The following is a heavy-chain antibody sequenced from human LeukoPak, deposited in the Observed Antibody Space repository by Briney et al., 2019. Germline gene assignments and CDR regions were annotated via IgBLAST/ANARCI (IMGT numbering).Heavy chain of an antibody. J-gene: IGHJ6*02. D-gene: IGHD2-2*01. V-gene: IGHV4-59*01. Sequence: KTSETLSLTCTVSGGSISSYYWSWIRQPPGKGLEWIGYIYYSGSTNYNPSLKSRVTISVDTSKNQFSLKLSSVTAADTAVYYCARDATVVPNYYYYGMDVWGQGTTVTVSS. CDR3: ARDATVVPNYYYYGMDV. CDR1: GGSISSYY. CDR2: IYYSGST.